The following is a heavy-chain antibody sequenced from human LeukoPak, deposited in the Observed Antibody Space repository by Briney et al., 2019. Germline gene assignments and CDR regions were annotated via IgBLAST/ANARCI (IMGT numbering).Heavy chain of an antibody. V-gene: IGHV3-9*01. Sequence: GGSLRLPCAASGFTFDDYAMHWVRQAPGKGLEWVSGISWNSGSIGYADSVKGRFTISRDNAKNSLYLQMNSLRAEDTALYYCAKTLVGASYVFDYWGQGTLVTVSS. J-gene: IGHJ4*02. CDR1: GFTFDDYA. CDR2: ISWNSGSI. D-gene: IGHD1-26*01. CDR3: AKTLVGASYVFDY.